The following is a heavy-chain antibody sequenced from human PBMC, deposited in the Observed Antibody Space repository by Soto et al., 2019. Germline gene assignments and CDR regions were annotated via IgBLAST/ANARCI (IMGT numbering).Heavy chain of an antibody. V-gene: IGHV4-59*01. CDR3: ARGRYDHSYFDY. D-gene: IGHD4-4*01. CDR1: GGSISSYY. J-gene: IGHJ4*02. Sequence: SETLSLTCTVSGGSISSYYWSWIRQPPGKGLEWIGYIYYSGSTNYNPSLKSRVTISVDTSKNQFSLKLSSVTAADTAVYYCARGRYDHSYFDYWGQETLVTVSS. CDR2: IYYSGST.